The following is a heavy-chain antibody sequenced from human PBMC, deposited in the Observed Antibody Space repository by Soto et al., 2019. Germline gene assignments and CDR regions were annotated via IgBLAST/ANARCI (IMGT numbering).Heavy chain of an antibody. Sequence: QVQLVASGGGVVQQGRSLTLSCEASGFTFRRHAIHWVRQAPGQGLEWVAVISRDGSNEYYDDSVKGRFTISRDNSKNTWFLQLNSLRLEDTAVYDCARSRNGGVADSFDYWGQGTLGNLSS. J-gene: IGHJ4*02. D-gene: IGHD3-10*01. CDR1: GFTFRRHA. V-gene: IGHV3-30-3*01. CDR3: ARSRNGGVADSFDY. CDR2: ISRDGSNE.